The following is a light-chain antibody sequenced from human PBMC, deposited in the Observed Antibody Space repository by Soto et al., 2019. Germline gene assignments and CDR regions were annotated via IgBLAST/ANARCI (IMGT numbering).Light chain of an antibody. Sequence: EIVMTQSPVTLSVSPGERATLSCTASQSVNNNVAWYQQKPGHTPRLLIYSASIGATGTPARFSGSGSGSDFTLTIRSLEPEDFAVYYCQHRSSWPLTFGGGTKVDIK. CDR2: SAS. CDR1: QSVNNN. CDR3: QHRSSWPLT. J-gene: IGKJ4*01. V-gene: IGKV3-15*01.